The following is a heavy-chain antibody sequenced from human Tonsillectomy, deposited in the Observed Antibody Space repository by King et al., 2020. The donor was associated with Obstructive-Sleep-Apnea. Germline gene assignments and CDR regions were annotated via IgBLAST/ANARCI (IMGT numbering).Heavy chain of an antibody. D-gene: IGHD4-17*01. CDR3: ARRHFDYGDFYYFDY. CDR2: IWYDGSNK. CDR1: GFTFSTYG. Sequence: VQLVESGGGVVQPGRSLRLSCAASGFTFSTYGMHWVRQAPGKGLEWVAVIWYDGSNKYYADCVKGRFTISRDNSKNTLYLQMNSLRAEDTAVFYCARRHFDYGDFYYFDYWGQGTLVTVSS. J-gene: IGHJ4*02. V-gene: IGHV3-33*01.